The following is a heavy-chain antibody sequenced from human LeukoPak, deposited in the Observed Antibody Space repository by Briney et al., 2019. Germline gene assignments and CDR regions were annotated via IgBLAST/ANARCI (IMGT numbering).Heavy chain of an antibody. CDR2: IIPIFGTA. CDR1: GYTFTSNY. V-gene: IGHV1-69*13. D-gene: IGHD3-9*01. CDR3: ARDLLGSATSYSSGAWDY. Sequence: ASVKVSCKAFGYTFTSNYMHWVRQAPGQGLEWMGGIIPIFGTANYAQKFQGRLTITADESTSTAYMELSSLRAEDTAVYYCARDLLGSATSYSSGAWDYWGQGTLVTVSS. J-gene: IGHJ4*02.